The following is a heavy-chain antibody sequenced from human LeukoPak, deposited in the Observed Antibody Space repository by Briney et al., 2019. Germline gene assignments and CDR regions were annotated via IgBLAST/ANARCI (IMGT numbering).Heavy chain of an antibody. CDR3: AKDSSGWTVIFDY. Sequence: PGRSLRLSCAASGFTFDDYVMHWVRQAPGKGLEWVSGISWNSGSIGYADSVKGRFTISRDNAKNSLYLQMNSLSAEDTALYYCAKDSSGWTVIFDYWGQGTLITVSS. D-gene: IGHD6-19*01. CDR1: GFTFDDYV. V-gene: IGHV3-9*01. J-gene: IGHJ4*02. CDR2: ISWNSGSI.